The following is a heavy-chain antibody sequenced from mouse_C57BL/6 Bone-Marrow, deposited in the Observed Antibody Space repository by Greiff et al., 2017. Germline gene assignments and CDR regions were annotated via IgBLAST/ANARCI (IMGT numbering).Heavy chain of an antibody. CDR3: ARYLYYYGSSYSWFAY. CDR2: NLPGSGST. Sequence: VQLQQSGAELMKPGASVKLSCKATGYTFTGYWIEWVKQRPGHGLEWIGENLPGSGSTNYNEKFKGKATFTADTSSNTAYMQLSSLTTEDSAIYYCARYLYYYGSSYSWFAYWGQGTLVTVSA. J-gene: IGHJ3*01. V-gene: IGHV1-9*01. D-gene: IGHD1-1*01. CDR1: GYTFTGYW.